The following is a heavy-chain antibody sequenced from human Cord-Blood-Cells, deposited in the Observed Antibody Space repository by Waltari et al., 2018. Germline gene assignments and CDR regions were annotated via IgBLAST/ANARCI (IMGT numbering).Heavy chain of an antibody. CDR3: ARDSRYSRKGSYGMDV. Sequence: QVQLQESGPGLVKPSETLSLTCTVSGGSISSHYWRRIRQPPGKGLEWIGYIYYSGSTNYNPSLKSRVTISVDTSKNQFSLKLSSVTAADTAVYYCARDSRYSRKGSYGMDVWGQGTTVTVSS. CDR2: IYYSGST. CDR1: GGSISSHY. D-gene: IGHD1-1*01. V-gene: IGHV4-59*11. J-gene: IGHJ6*02.